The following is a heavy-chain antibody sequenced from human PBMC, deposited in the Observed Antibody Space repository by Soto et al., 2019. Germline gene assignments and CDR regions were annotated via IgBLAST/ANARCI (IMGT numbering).Heavy chain of an antibody. CDR1: GFTSSSYS. CDR3: ATRGDDSSGYYYNYYYYGMDV. Sequence: GGSLRLSCAASGFTSSSYSMNWVRQAPGKGLEWVSSISSSSSYIYYADSVKGRFTISRDNAKNSLYLQMNSLRAEDTAVYYCATRGDDSSGYYYNYYYYGMDVWGQGTTVTVSS. J-gene: IGHJ6*02. CDR2: ISSSSSYI. D-gene: IGHD3-22*01. V-gene: IGHV3-21*01.